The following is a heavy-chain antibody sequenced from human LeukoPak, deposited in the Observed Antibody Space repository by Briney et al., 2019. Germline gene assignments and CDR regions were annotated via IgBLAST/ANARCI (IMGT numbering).Heavy chain of an antibody. J-gene: IGHJ6*03. Sequence: GASVKVSCRASGYSFNSQGMNWVRQAPGQGLEWMGWISAYNGNTNYAQKLQGRVTMTTDTSTSTAYMELRSLRSDDTAVYYCARARYSGYDLASYYYYYMDVWGKGTTVIISS. CDR3: ARARYSGYDLASYYYYYMDV. CDR2: ISAYNGNT. D-gene: IGHD5-12*01. CDR1: GYSFNSQG. V-gene: IGHV1-18*01.